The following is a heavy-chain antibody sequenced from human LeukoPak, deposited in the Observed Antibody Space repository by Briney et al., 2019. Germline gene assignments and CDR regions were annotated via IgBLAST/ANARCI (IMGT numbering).Heavy chain of an antibody. Sequence: SETLSLTCTVSGGSLSSSYWSWIRQPAGKGLEWIGRVYTSGSTNYNYNPSLKSRLTMSVDTSKNQFSLKLSSVTAADTAVYYCARDPNSALWGQGTLVTVSS. CDR3: ARDPNSAL. CDR1: GGSLSSSY. D-gene: IGHD2-21*01. CDR2: VYTSGST. V-gene: IGHV4-4*07. J-gene: IGHJ4*02.